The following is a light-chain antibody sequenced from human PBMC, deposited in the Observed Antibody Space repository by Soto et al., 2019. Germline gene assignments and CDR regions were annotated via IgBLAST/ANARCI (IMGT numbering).Light chain of an antibody. Sequence: QSALTQPASVSGSPGQSSTISCTGTSSDVGGYNYVSWYQQHPGKAPQLMIYDVSNRPSGVSNRFSGSKSANTAALTISGRLAEYEADYYCSSYTSSSPPVVFVGGTKLTVL. J-gene: IGLJ2*01. CDR3: SSYTSSSPPVV. CDR2: DVS. V-gene: IGLV2-14*01. CDR1: SSDVGGYNY.